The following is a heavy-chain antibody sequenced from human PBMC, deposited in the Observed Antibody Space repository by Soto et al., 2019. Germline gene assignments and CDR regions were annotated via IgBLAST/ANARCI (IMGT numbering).Heavy chain of an antibody. CDR3: ARDSNWCSEY. D-gene: IGHD1-1*01. J-gene: IGHJ4*02. Sequence: EVQLVESGGGLVQPGGSLRLSCAASGFTFSGYNMNWVRQAPGKGLEWISCIKSDSSGTWYADSVKGRFTMSRDNAKNSLYLQMNSLRDEDTAVYFCARDSNWCSEYWGQGTLVAVSS. CDR1: GFTFSGYN. CDR2: IKSDSSGT. V-gene: IGHV3-48*02.